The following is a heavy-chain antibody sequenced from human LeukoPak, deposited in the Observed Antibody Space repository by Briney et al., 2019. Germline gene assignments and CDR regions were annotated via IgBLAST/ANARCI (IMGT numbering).Heavy chain of an antibody. Sequence: GGSLRLSCAASGFTFSSYAMSWVRQAPGKGLEWVSVIYSGGSTYYADSVKGRFTISRDNSKNTLYLQMNSLRAEDTAVYYCARSRGDYYDSSGYYFDAFDIWGQGTMVTVSS. V-gene: IGHV3-66*01. CDR2: IYSGGST. CDR1: GFTFSSYA. CDR3: ARSRGDYYDSSGYYFDAFDI. D-gene: IGHD3-22*01. J-gene: IGHJ3*02.